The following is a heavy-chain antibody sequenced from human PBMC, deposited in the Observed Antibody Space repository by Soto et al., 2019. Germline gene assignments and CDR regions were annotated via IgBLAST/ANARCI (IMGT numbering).Heavy chain of an antibody. J-gene: IGHJ6*02. Sequence: QVQLQESGPGLVKPSGTLSLTCAVSGGSISSSNWWSWVRQPPGKGLEWIGEIYHSGSTNYNPSLKSRVTISVDKSKNQFSLKLSSVTAADTAVYYCARGPARNYYDSSGYYYGMDVWGQGTTVTVSS. V-gene: IGHV4-4*02. D-gene: IGHD3-22*01. CDR1: GGSISSSNW. CDR2: IYHSGST. CDR3: ARGPARNYYDSSGYYYGMDV.